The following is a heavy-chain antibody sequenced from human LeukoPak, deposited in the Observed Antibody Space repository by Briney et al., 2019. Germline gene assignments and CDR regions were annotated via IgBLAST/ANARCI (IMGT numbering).Heavy chain of an antibody. V-gene: IGHV4-31*03. CDR1: AGSINNRIYY. CDR3: ARGTGGLGIYFDY. CDR2: IFYTGTT. J-gene: IGHJ4*02. Sequence: PSQTLSLTCTVSAGSINNRIYYWSWIRQHPEKGLEWIGYIFYTGTTYYNPSLKSRVTMSVDTSKSQFSLNLSSVTAADSAVYYCARGTGGLGIYFDYWGQGTLVTVSS. D-gene: IGHD2-8*02.